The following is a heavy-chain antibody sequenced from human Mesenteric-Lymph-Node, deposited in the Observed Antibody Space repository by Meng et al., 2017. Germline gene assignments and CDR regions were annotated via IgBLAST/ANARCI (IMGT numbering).Heavy chain of an antibody. CDR2: IWYDGTDK. V-gene: IGHV3-33*01. J-gene: IGHJ4*02. D-gene: IGHD1-20*01. CDR3: ARADDNWIIIEY. CDR1: GFTFGTYG. Sequence: QVQLVEPGGCVVQPGMSLRLSCAASGFTFGTYGMHWVRQAPGKGLEWVAVIWYDGTDKFYGDSVKGRFTISRDNSKNTLFLQMNSLTVDDTAVYYCARADDNWIIIEYWGQGTLVTVSS.